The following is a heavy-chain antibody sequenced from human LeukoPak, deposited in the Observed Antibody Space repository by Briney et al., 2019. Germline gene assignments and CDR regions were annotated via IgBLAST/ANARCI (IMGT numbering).Heavy chain of an antibody. Sequence: ASVKVSCKASGYTFTGYYMHWVRQAPGQGLEWMGWINPNSGGTNYAQKFQGRVTMTRDTSISTAYMELSRLRSDDTAVYYCAGGDYYDSSGRADYWGQGTLVTVSS. D-gene: IGHD3-22*01. CDR3: AGGDYYDSSGRADY. CDR1: GYTFTGYY. V-gene: IGHV1-2*02. CDR2: INPNSGGT. J-gene: IGHJ4*02.